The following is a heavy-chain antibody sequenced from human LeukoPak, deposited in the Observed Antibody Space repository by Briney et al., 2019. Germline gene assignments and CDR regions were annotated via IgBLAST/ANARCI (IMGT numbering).Heavy chain of an antibody. CDR3: ASYGGATFYYFDY. Sequence: SETLSLTCAVYGGSFSGYYWSWIRQPPGKGLEWIGEINHSGSTNYNPSLKSRVTISVDTSKNQFSLKLSSVTAADTAVYYCASYGGATFYYFDYWGQGTLVTVSS. J-gene: IGHJ4*02. V-gene: IGHV4-34*01. CDR2: INHSGST. CDR1: GGSFSGYY. D-gene: IGHD4/OR15-4a*01.